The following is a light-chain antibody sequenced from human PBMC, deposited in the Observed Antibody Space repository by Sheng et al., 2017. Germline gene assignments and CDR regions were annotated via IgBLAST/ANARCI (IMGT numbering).Light chain of an antibody. J-gene: IGKJ1*01. CDR1: QNINSY. V-gene: IGKV3-11*02. CDR3: QQYGSSPWT. CDR2: DAA. Sequence: DIVLTQSPATLSLSAGERATLSCRASQNINSYLAWYQQKPGQAPRLLIYDAANRATGIPARFSGSGSGRDFTLTISRLEPEDFAVYYCQQYGSSPWTFGHGTKVEVK.